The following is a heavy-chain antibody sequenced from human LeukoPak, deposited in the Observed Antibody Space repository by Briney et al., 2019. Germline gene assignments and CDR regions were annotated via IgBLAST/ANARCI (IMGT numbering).Heavy chain of an antibody. CDR2: IYTSGST. CDR3: ARGTADYYYYYMDV. Sequence: SETLSLTCTVSGGSISSYYWSWIRQPAGKGLEWIGRIYTSGSTNYNPSLKSRVTMSVDTSKNQFSLKLSSVTAADTAVYYCARGTADYYYYYMDVWGKGTTVTISS. J-gene: IGHJ6*03. CDR1: GGSISSYY. V-gene: IGHV4-4*07.